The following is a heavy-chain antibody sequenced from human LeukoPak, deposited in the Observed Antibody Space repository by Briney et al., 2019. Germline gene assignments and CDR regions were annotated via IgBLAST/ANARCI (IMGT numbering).Heavy chain of an antibody. CDR2: IWYDESNK. CDR3: ARDLYDFWSGYCFQY. CDR1: GFTFTSYG. Sequence: GGSLRLSCAASGFTFTSYGMHWVRQAPGKGLEWVAVIWYDESNKYYADSVKGRFTISRDNPKNTLYLQMNSLRAEDTAVYYCARDLYDFWSGYCFQYWGQGTLVTVSS. D-gene: IGHD3-3*01. V-gene: IGHV3-33*01. J-gene: IGHJ1*01.